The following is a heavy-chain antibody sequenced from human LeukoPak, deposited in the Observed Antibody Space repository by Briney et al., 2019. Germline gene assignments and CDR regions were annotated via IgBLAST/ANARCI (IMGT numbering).Heavy chain of an antibody. V-gene: IGHV4-61*02. CDR2: IYTSGST. CDR3: ARDGPALDP. J-gene: IGHJ5*02. Sequence: SQTLSLTCSVSGGSISSGSYYWSWIRQPAGKGLEWIGRIYTSGSTNYNPSLKSRVTISVDTSKNQFSLKLSSVTAADTAVYYCARDGPALDPWGQGTLVTVSS. CDR1: GGSISSGSYY.